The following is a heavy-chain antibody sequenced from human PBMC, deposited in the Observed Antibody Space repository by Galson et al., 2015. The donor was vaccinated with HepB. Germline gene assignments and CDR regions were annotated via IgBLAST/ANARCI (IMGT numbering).Heavy chain of an antibody. J-gene: IGHJ5*02. CDR1: GFTFRSYA. V-gene: IGHV3-64D*06. D-gene: IGHD3-16*01. CDR2: ISSNGGST. Sequence: SLRLSCAASGFTFRSYAMHWVRQAPGKGLEYVSAISSNGGSTYYADSVKGRFTISRDNSKNTLYLQMSSLRAEDPAVYFCVKGPGSAPLRNWFDPWGQGTLVTVSS. CDR3: VKGPGSAPLRNWFDP.